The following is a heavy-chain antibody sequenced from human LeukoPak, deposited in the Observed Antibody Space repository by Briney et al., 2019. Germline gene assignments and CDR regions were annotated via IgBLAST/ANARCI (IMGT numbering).Heavy chain of an antibody. Sequence: GGSLRLSCAASGFTFTNAYMNWVRQAPGKGLGWVSYISSSGSTIYYADSVKGRFTISRDNSKNTLYLQMNSLRAEDTAVYYCAKDHRTDGYYYYYMDVWGKGTTVTISS. CDR3: AKDHRTDGYYYYYMDV. V-gene: IGHV3-48*01. CDR2: ISSSGSTI. J-gene: IGHJ6*03. CDR1: GFTFTNAY. D-gene: IGHD1-1*01.